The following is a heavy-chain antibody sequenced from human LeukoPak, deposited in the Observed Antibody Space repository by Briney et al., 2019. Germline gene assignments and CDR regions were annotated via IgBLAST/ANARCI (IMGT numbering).Heavy chain of an antibody. Sequence: PGGSLRLSCAASGFTFSSYWMHWVRQAPGQGLVWVSLISSDGSRTTYADSVKGRFTISRDNAKNTLYLQMNSLRAEDTAVYYCARGGSSRSFDYWGQGALVTVSS. CDR3: ARGGSSRSFDY. CDR1: GFTFSSYW. CDR2: ISSDGSRT. V-gene: IGHV3-74*01. D-gene: IGHD3-10*01. J-gene: IGHJ4*02.